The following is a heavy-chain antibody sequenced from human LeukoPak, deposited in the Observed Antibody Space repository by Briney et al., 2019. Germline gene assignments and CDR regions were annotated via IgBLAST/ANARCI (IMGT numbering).Heavy chain of an antibody. D-gene: IGHD2-2*02. CDR1: GFTFSSYA. J-gene: IGHJ4*02. CDR2: ISGSGGST. V-gene: IGHV3-23*01. Sequence: GGSLRLSCAASGFTFSSYAMSWVRQAPGKGLEWVSAISGSGGSTYYADSVKGRFTISRDNSKNTLYLQMNSLRAEDTAVYYCAKAKCSSTGCYTQNDYWGQGTLVTVSS. CDR3: AKAKCSSTGCYTQNDY.